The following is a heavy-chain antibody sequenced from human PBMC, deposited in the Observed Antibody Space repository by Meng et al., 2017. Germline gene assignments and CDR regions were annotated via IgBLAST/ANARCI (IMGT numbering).Heavy chain of an antibody. D-gene: IGHD6-13*01. CDR3: ARGDIAAAGRSPYFDY. CDR2: IYHSGST. J-gene: IGHJ4*02. Sequence: SCAVSGGSISSSNWWSWVRQPPGKGLEWIGEIYHSGSTNYNPSLKSRVTISVDKSKNQFSLKLSSVTAADTAVDYCARGDIAAAGRSPYFDYWGQGTLVTVSS. CDR1: GGSISSSNW. V-gene: IGHV4-4*02.